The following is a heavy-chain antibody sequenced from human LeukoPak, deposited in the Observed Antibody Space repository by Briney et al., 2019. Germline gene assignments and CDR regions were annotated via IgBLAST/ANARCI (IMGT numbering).Heavy chain of an antibody. CDR3: ARTRSFDY. CDR1: GITFSTYS. J-gene: IGHJ4*02. CDR2: ISSSSSTI. Sequence: GGSLRLSCAASGITFSTYSMNWVRQTPGKGLEWVSYISSSSSTIYYADSVKGRFTISRDNAKNSLYLQMNSLRAEDTAVYYSARTRSFDYWGQGTLVTVSS. V-gene: IGHV3-48*01. D-gene: IGHD1-14*01.